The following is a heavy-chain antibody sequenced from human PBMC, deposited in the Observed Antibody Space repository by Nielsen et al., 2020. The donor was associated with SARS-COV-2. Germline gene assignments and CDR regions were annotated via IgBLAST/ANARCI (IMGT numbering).Heavy chain of an antibody. D-gene: IGHD3-3*01. CDR2: INAGNGKT. CDR3: ARGQTSVTLFGLMISYDAFDI. CDR1: GYTFTSYI. V-gene: IGHV1-3*01. J-gene: IGHJ3*02. Sequence: ASVKVSCKASGYTFTSYIIHWVRQAPRQRLEWMGWINAGNGKTEFSQKFQGRVTITRDTSASTVYMELSSLRSEDTAVYYCARGQTSVTLFGLMISYDAFDIWGRGTTVTVSS.